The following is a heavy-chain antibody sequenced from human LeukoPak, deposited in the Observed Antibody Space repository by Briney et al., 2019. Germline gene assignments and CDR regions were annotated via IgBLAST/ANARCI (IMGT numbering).Heavy chain of an antibody. J-gene: IGHJ4*02. D-gene: IGHD3-3*01. CDR1: GFIFSSYH. CDR3: ADLEGWRGY. CDR2: ISSRSSTI. Sequence: PGGSLRLSCAASGFIFSSYHMNWVRQAPGKGLEWVSYISSRSSTIHYADSVKGRFTISRDNAKNSLYLQMNSLRDEDTAVYYCADLEGWRGYWGQGTLVTVSS. V-gene: IGHV3-48*02.